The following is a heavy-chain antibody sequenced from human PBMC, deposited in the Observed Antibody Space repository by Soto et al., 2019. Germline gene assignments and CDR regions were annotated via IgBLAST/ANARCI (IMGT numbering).Heavy chain of an antibody. CDR2: IWFDGSEK. V-gene: IGHV3-33*01. D-gene: IGHD1-1*01. Sequence: QVQLVESGGAVVQPGRSLRLSCAASGFNFSNYAMHWVRQAPGKGLEWVTVIWFDGSEKYYADSVKGRFSISRDNSKNTLFLQMNGLRVEDTAVYDCAREGSVAGTSLIDYWGQGALVTVSS. CDR3: AREGSVAGTSLIDY. CDR1: GFNFSNYA. J-gene: IGHJ4*02.